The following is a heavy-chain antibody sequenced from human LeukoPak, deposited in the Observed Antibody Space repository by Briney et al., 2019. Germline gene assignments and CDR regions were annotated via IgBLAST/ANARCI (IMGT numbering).Heavy chain of an antibody. Sequence: GGSLRLSCAASGFTFEVYAMHWVRQAPGKGLEGVSGITWNSGSKGYADSVKGRFTISRDNAKNSLYLQMNSLRAEDTALYYCAKDYLGSSWSFDFWGQGTLVSVSS. J-gene: IGHJ4*02. CDR2: ITWNSGSK. CDR3: AKDYLGSSWSFDF. D-gene: IGHD6-13*01. V-gene: IGHV3-9*01. CDR1: GFTFEVYA.